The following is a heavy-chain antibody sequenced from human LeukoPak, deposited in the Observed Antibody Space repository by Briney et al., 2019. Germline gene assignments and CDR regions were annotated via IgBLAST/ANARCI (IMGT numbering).Heavy chain of an antibody. CDR2: FDSEDGET. CDR3: ATSSMDAFDI. J-gene: IGHJ3*02. V-gene: IGHV1-24*01. CDR1: GYTLTELS. Sequence: ASVKVSCKVSGYTLTELSMHWVRQAPGRGLEWMGGFDSEDGETIYAQKFQGRVTMTEDTSTDTAYMELSSLRSEDTAVYYCATSSMDAFDIWGQGTMVTVSS. D-gene: IGHD2-2*01.